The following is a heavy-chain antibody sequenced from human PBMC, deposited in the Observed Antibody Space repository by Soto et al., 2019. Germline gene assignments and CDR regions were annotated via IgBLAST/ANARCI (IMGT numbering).Heavy chain of an antibody. J-gene: IGHJ5*02. V-gene: IGHV1-2*04. CDR2: INPNSGGT. D-gene: IGHD3-9*01. Sequence: ASLRVAYEASAYTFPDYYKKWVRQAPGQGLEWMGWINPNSGGTNYAQKFQGWVTMTRDTSICTAYMELSRLRSDDTAVYYCARAVHYDILTGYYWRSVGWFDAWAPGTLV. CDR3: ARAVHYDILTGYYWRSVGWFDA. CDR1: AYTFPDYY.